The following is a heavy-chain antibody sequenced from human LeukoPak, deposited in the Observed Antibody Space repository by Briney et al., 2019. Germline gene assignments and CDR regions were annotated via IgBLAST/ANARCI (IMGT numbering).Heavy chain of an antibody. Sequence: PGRSLRLSCAASGFTFSSYAMHWVRQAPGKGLEWVAVISYDGSNKYYADSVKGRFTISRDNAKNSLYLQMNSLRAEDTAVYYCARDQGYDSSGCLDYWGQGTLVTVSS. CDR2: ISYDGSNK. V-gene: IGHV3-30*04. D-gene: IGHD3-22*01. CDR3: ARDQGYDSSGCLDY. CDR1: GFTFSSYA. J-gene: IGHJ4*02.